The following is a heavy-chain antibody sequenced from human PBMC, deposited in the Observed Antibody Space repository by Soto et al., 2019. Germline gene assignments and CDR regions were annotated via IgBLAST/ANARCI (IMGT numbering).Heavy chain of an antibody. D-gene: IGHD6-6*01. V-gene: IGHV4-34*01. Sequence: SETLSLTCAVYGGSFSGYYWSWIRQPPGKGLEWIGEINHSGSTNYNPSLKSRVTISVDTSKNQFSLKLSSVTAADTAVYYCARGSRFEYSSSSIWFDPWGQGTLVTVSS. CDR2: INHSGST. CDR1: GGSFSGYY. CDR3: ARGSRFEYSSSSIWFDP. J-gene: IGHJ5*02.